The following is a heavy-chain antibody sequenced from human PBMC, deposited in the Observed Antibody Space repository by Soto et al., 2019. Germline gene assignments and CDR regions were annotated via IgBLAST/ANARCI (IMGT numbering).Heavy chain of an antibody. CDR2: IYYSGST. CDR3: ARDVAMVVTPDAFDI. Sequence: PSETLSLTCTVSGGSISSGGYYWSWIRQHPGKGLEWIGYIYYSGSTYYNPSLQSRVTISVDTSKNQFSLKLSSVTAADTAVYYCARDVAMVVTPDAFDIWGQGTMVTVSS. D-gene: IGHD5-18*01. J-gene: IGHJ3*02. CDR1: GGSISSGGYY. V-gene: IGHV4-31*03.